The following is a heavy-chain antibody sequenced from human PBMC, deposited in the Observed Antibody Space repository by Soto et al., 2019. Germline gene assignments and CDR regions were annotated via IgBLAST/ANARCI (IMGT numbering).Heavy chain of an antibody. D-gene: IGHD1-1*01. CDR2: INADGSSI. J-gene: IGHJ4*02. V-gene: IGHV3-74*01. CDR1: GIAVINSG. Sequence: PAGSLRHSCAEAGIAVINSGRHLVSNAAGKGLVWLSHINADGSSIRYADSVRGRLTISRDNAKNTLFLQMSSLTAEDTAVYFCARDRLNNAYNTFFDYWGQGTLVTVSS. CDR3: ARDRLNNAYNTFFDY.